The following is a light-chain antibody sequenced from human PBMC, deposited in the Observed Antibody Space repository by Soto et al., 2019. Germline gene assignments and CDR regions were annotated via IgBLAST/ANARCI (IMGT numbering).Light chain of an antibody. CDR1: SSDVGGYNY. V-gene: IGLV2-8*01. Sequence: QSVLAQPPSASGSPGQSVTISCTGTSSDVGGYNYVSWYQQHRGKAPKLIIYDVSQRPSGFPDRFSGSKSGNTASLTVSGLQAEDEAVYYCYSFAGSAHVVFGGGTQLTVL. J-gene: IGLJ2*01. CDR3: YSFAGSAHVV. CDR2: DVS.